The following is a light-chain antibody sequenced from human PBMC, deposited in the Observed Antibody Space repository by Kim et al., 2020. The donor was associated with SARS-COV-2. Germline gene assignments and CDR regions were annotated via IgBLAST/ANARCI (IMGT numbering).Light chain of an antibody. CDR2: QDR. CDR3: QAWDSSTASV. J-gene: IGLJ3*02. CDR1: KLGDKY. V-gene: IGLV3-1*01. Sequence: SYELTQPPSVSVSPGQTASITCSGDKLGDKYACWYQQKPGQSPVLVIYQDRKRPSGIPERFSGSNSGNTATLTISGTQAMDEADYYCQAWDSSTASVFGGGTKLTVL.